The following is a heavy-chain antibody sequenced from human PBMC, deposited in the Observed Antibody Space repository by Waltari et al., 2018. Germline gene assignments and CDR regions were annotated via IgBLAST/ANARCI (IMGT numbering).Heavy chain of an antibody. CDR3: ARGVPPFGDYEH. Sequence: QVPLVESGGGWVKPGGSLRLYCAASGSPFSAYYMSWIRQAPGKGLEWVSDISSGAVTRSYADSVKGRFTISRDNAKNSLSLQMNGLRGEDSAVYYCARGVPPFGDYEHWGQGTLVTVSP. D-gene: IGHD4-17*01. V-gene: IGHV3-11*01. CDR2: ISSGAVTR. J-gene: IGHJ4*02. CDR1: GSPFSAYY.